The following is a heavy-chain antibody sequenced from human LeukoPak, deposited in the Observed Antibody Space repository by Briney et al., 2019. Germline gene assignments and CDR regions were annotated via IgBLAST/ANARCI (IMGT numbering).Heavy chain of an antibody. CDR1: GFTFSSYS. V-gene: IGHV3-21*01. CDR3: ARGSYGVDAFDI. J-gene: IGHJ3*02. CDR2: ISSSSSYI. D-gene: IGHD4-17*01. Sequence: GGSLRLSCAASGFTFSSYSMNWVRQAPGKGLEWVSSISSSSSYIYYADSVKGRFTISRDNAKNSLYLQMNGLRAEDTAVYYCARGSYGVDAFDIWGQGTMVTVSS.